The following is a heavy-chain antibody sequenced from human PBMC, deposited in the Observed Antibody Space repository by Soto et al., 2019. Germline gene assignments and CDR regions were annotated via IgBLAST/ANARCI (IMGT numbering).Heavy chain of an antibody. J-gene: IGHJ4*02. D-gene: IGHD6-13*01. V-gene: IGHV4-34*01. CDR2: ISHSGGS. Sequence: ETLSLTCAVYGGSFSDYSWSWIRQPPGKGLAWIGEISHSGGSNYNPSLKSRVTISVDTSKNQFSLKLSSVTAADTAVYYCARGRKDYSSSWYVGWGQGTLVTVSS. CDR3: ARGRKDYSSSWYVG. CDR1: GGSFSDYS.